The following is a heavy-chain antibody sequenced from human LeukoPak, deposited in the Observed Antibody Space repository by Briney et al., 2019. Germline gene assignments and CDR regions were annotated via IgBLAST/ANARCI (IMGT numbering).Heavy chain of an antibody. CDR2: MNTGNCCT. V-gene: IGHV3-21*04. Sequence: AGGSLRLSCAASGFSFSSYSMSWIRQAPGKGLEWVATMNTGNCCTYYADSVKGRFTISRDNAKNSLYLQMNSLRDEDTAVYYCARVILKYYGSGPFDYWGQGTLVTVSS. CDR3: ARVILKYYGSGPFDY. D-gene: IGHD3-10*01. J-gene: IGHJ4*02. CDR1: GFSFSSYS.